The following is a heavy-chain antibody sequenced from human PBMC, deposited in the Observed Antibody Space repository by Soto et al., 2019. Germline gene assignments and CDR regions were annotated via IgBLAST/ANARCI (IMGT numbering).Heavy chain of an antibody. CDR3: ARVYYDILTGEGYYYGMDV. D-gene: IGHD3-9*01. Sequence: SETLSLTCTVSGGSISSSSYYWGWIRQPPGKGLEWIGSIYYSGSTYYNPSLKSRVTISVDTSKNQFSLKLSSVTAADTAVYYCARVYYDILTGEGYYYGMDVWGQGTTVTVSS. V-gene: IGHV4-39*01. CDR1: GGSISSSSYY. CDR2: IYYSGST. J-gene: IGHJ6*02.